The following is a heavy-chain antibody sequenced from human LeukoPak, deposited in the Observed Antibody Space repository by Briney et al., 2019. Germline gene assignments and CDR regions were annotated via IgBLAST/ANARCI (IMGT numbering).Heavy chain of an antibody. J-gene: IGHJ4*02. CDR3: ARVRGDIYYYGSGSYSY. D-gene: IGHD3-10*01. CDR1: GGSFSGYY. Sequence: SETLSLTCAVYGGSFSGYYWSWIRQPPGKGLEWIGAINHSGSTNYNPSLKSRVAISVDTSKNQFSLKLSSVTAADTAVYHCARVRGDIYYYGSGSYSYWGQGTLVTVSS. CDR2: INHSGST. V-gene: IGHV4-34*01.